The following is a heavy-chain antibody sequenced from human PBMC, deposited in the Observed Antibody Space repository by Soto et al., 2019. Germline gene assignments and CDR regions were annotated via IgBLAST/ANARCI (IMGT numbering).Heavy chain of an antibody. CDR2: IFDTGST. J-gene: IGHJ4*02. V-gene: IGHV4-59*12. Sequence: QVQLQESGPGLVKPSETLSLTCTVSGGSIGSYYWSWIRQPPGKGLEWIGSIFDTGSTNYNPSLESLVTISVDTSKNQFPLKLTSVTAADTAVYYCARGPNRFYFDYWGQGALVTVSS. CDR3: ARGPNRFYFDY. D-gene: IGHD3-3*01. CDR1: GGSIGSYY.